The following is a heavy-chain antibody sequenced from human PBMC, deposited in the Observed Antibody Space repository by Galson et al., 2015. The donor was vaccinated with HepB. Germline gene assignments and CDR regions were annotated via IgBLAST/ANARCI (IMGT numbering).Heavy chain of an antibody. CDR3: ARLSDSITCSRCAY. D-gene: IGHD6-13*01. J-gene: IGHJ4*02. V-gene: IGHV4-4*02. CDR1: GGSITSSNW. CDR2: IYHSGST. Sequence: SETLSLTCAVSGGSITSSNWWSWVRQPPGKGLEWIGEIYHSGSTDYNPSLKSRVTISVDKSKNQFSLKLSSVTAADTAVYYCARLSDSITCSRCAYWGQGTLVTVSS.